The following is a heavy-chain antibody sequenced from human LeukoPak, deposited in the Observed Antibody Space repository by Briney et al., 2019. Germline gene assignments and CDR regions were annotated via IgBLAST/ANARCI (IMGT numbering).Heavy chain of an antibody. D-gene: IGHD6-13*01. CDR1: GYSISSGYY. CDR2: IYQSGNP. J-gene: IGHJ3*02. V-gene: IGHV4-38-2*01. Sequence: SETLSLTCAVSGYSISSGYYWGWIRQPPGKGLECIGSIYQSGNPYYNPSLKSRVTISVDTSRNESSLKLSSVTAADTAVYYCARLGYSSSWHHSGAFDIWGQGTMVTVSS. CDR3: ARLGYSSSWHHSGAFDI.